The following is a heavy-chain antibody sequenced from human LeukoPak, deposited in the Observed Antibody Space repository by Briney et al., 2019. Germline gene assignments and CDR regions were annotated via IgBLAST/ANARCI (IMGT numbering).Heavy chain of an antibody. V-gene: IGHV3-15*01. J-gene: IGHJ4*02. D-gene: IGHD1-1*01. CDR1: GFTFSNAW. CDR3: TTTELERDGYYFDY. CDR2: IKSKTDGGTT. Sequence: PGGSLRLSCAASGFTFSNAWMSWVRQAPGKGLEWVGRIKSKTDGGTTDYAAPVKGRFTISRDDSKNTLYLQMNSLKTEDTAVYYCTTTELERDGYYFDYWGQGTLVTVSS.